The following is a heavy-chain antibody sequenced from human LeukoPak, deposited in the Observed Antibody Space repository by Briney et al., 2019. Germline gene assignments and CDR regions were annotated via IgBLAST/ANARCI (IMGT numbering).Heavy chain of an antibody. D-gene: IGHD5-12*01. J-gene: IGHJ3*02. CDR3: ARDRGALYSGYEFAFDI. CDR2: IYHSGST. V-gene: IGHV4-30-2*01. CDR1: GGSISSGGYS. Sequence: SETLSLTCAVSGGSISSGGYSWSWIRQPPGKGLEWIGYIYHSGSTYYNPSLKSRVTISVDRFKNQFSLRLSSVTAADTAVYYCARDRGALYSGYEFAFDIWGQGTMVTVSS.